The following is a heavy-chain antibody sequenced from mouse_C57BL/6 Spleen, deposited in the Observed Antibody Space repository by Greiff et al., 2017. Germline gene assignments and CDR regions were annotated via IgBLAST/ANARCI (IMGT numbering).Heavy chain of an antibody. CDR3: AAVASRYFDV. CDR2: IYPGDGDT. V-gene: IGHV1-82*01. Sequence: QVQLKQSGPELVKPGASVKISCKASGYAFSSSWMNWVKQRPGKGLEWIGRIYPGDGDTNYNGKFKGKATLTADKSSSTAYMQLSSLTSEDSAVYFCAAVASRYFDVWGTGTTVTVSS. J-gene: IGHJ1*03. D-gene: IGHD1-1*01. CDR1: GYAFSSSW.